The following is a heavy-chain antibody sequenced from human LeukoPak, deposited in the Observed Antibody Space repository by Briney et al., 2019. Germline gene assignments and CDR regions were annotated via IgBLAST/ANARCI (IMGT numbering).Heavy chain of an antibody. V-gene: IGHV3-11*04. CDR2: ISSSGSII. D-gene: IGHD2-2*01. Sequence: GGSLRLSCAASGFTFSDYYMSWIRQAPGKGLEWVSYISSSGSIIYYADSVKGRFTISRDNAKNSLYPQMNSLRAEDTAVYYCARDFCSSTSCYEDAFDIWGQGTMVTVSS. J-gene: IGHJ3*02. CDR1: GFTFSDYY. CDR3: ARDFCSSTSCYEDAFDI.